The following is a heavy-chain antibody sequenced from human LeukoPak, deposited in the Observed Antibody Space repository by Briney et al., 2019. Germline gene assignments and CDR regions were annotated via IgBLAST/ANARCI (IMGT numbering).Heavy chain of an antibody. D-gene: IGHD6-13*01. V-gene: IGHV1-8*01. Sequence: ASVKVSCKASGYTFTSYDINWVRQATGQGLEWMGWMNPNSGNTGYAQKFQGRVTMTRNTSISTAYMELSSLRSEDTAVYYCASLQPAAGTDFDYWGQGTLVTVSS. CDR1: GYTFTSYD. CDR3: ASLQPAAGTDFDY. J-gene: IGHJ4*02. CDR2: MNPNSGNT.